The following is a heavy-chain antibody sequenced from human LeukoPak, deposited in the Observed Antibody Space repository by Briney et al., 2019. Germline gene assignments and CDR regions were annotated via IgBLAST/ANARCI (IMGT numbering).Heavy chain of an antibody. CDR2: INPNSGGT. D-gene: IGHD3-3*01. Sequence: ASVKVSCKASGYTFTGYYMHWVRQAPGQGLEWMGWINPNSGGTNYAQKFQGRVTMTRDMSTSTVYMELSSLRSEDTAVYYCARSVVGATIFGVVIKNAFDIWGQGTMVTVSS. CDR1: GYTFTGYY. CDR3: ARSVVGATIFGVVIKNAFDI. J-gene: IGHJ3*02. V-gene: IGHV1-2*02.